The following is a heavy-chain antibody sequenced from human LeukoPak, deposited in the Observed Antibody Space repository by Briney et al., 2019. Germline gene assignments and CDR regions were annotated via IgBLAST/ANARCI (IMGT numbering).Heavy chain of an antibody. Sequence: GGSLTLTCAASGFTFSNNGMSWCGRPPAGGRQGVSTIVGRGGSTYYEDSVKGRFTISRDNSKNTLYLQMNSLRAEDTAVYYCARQGRDWLRDYYYYMDVWGKGTTVTISS. D-gene: IGHD3-9*01. CDR3: ARQGRDWLRDYYYYMDV. CDR2: IVGRGGST. V-gene: IGHV3-23*01. CDR1: GFTFSNNG. J-gene: IGHJ6*03.